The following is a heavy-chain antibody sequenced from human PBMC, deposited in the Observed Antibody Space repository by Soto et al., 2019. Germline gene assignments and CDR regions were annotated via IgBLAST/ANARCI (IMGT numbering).Heavy chain of an antibody. CDR3: ARVSGHVYATLHGPFYY. D-gene: IGHD2-8*01. CDR1: EFTFNRHA. V-gene: IGHV3-30*04. Sequence: QVQLVESGGGVVQPGRSLRLSCAASEFTFNRHAMHWVRQAPGKGLEWVAVISHDGRIKYYADSVKGRFTISRDNSMNTMSLQMNSLIAEDTAIYFCARVSGHVYATLHGPFYYWCQGTLVTVSS. CDR2: ISHDGRIK. J-gene: IGHJ4*02.